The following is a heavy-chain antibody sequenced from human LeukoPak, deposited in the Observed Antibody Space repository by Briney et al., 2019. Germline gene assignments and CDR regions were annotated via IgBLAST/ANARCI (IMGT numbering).Heavy chain of an antibody. Sequence: GASVKVSCKASGYTFTDYYMHWVRQAPGQGLEWMGWINPNSGGTNYAQKFQGRVTMTRDTSISTAYMELSRLRSDDTAVYYCARDWQQLVHGGSYFDYWGQGTLVTVSS. CDR3: ARDWQQLVHGGSYFDY. CDR1: GYTFTDYY. V-gene: IGHV1-2*02. J-gene: IGHJ4*02. D-gene: IGHD6-13*01. CDR2: INPNSGGT.